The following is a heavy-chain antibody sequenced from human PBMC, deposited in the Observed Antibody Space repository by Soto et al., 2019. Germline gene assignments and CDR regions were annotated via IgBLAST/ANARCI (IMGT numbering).Heavy chain of an antibody. V-gene: IGHV1-3*01. J-gene: IGHJ3*01. Sequence: QVQLVQSGAEVRKPGASVKLSCKTSGYTFLNYAIHWVRQAPGQGLEWRGWVNPSNGYTRYSENFQASLSLTRDTSANTAYMELTRLRSEDTAVYYCARRLSAFHVWGQGTVVTVSS. CDR3: ARRLSAFHV. CDR2: VNPSNGYT. CDR1: GYTFLNYA.